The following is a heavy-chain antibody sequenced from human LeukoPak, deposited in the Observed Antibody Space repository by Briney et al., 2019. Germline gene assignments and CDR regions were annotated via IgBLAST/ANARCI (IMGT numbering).Heavy chain of an antibody. CDR1: GFTFSNYA. CDR2: ISGSGGNT. Sequence: PGGSLRLSCAASGFTFSNYAMSWVRQAPGKGLEWVSSISGSGGNTYYADSVKGRFTISRDNSKNTLYLQMDSLRAEDTAVYYCAKEDTWLQLWLRTYYFDYWGQGTLVTVSS. J-gene: IGHJ4*02. V-gene: IGHV3-23*01. D-gene: IGHD5-18*01. CDR3: AKEDTWLQLWLRTYYFDY.